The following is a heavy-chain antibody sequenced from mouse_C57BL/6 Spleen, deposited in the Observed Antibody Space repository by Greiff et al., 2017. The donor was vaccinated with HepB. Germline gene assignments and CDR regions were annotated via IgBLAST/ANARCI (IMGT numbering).Heavy chain of an antibody. CDR2: ISSGGSYT. V-gene: IGHV5-6*01. J-gene: IGHJ1*03. CDR3: ARYDDDRYVDV. D-gene: IGHD2-4*01. Sequence: EVQLVESGGDLVKPGGSLKLSCAASGFTFGSYGMSWVRQTPDKRLEWVATISSGGSYTYYPDSVKGRFTISRDNAKNTLYLQMSSLKSEDTAMYYCARYDDDRYVDVWSKGTTVNVSS. CDR1: GFTFGSYG.